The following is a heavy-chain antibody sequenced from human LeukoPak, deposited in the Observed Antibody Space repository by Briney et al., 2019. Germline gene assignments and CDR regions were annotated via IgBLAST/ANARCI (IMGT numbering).Heavy chain of an antibody. J-gene: IGHJ6*03. CDR1: GGSISSGSYY. D-gene: IGHD3-10*01. CDR3: AREVTMVRGVILLPNYYYYYMDV. V-gene: IGHV4-61*02. Sequence: SETLSLTCTASGGSISSGSYYWSWIRQPAGKGLEWIGRIYTSGSTNYHPSLQSRVTISVDTSKNQFSLKLSSVTAADTAVYYCAREVTMVRGVILLPNYYYYYMDVWGKGTTVTVSS. CDR2: IYTSGST.